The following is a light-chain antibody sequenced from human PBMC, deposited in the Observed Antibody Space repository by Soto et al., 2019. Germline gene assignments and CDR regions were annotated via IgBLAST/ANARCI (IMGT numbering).Light chain of an antibody. CDR1: QGISNW. CDR2: KAS. V-gene: IGKV1-5*03. Sequence: DIQMTQSPSTLSASVGDRVTITCRASQGISNWLAWFQQKPGEAPKLLIYKASTLESGAPSRFTGSGSGTDLTLTIASVQPGDFASYYCQQYNSPSYTVGQGTKLEMK. CDR3: QQYNSPSYT. J-gene: IGKJ2*01.